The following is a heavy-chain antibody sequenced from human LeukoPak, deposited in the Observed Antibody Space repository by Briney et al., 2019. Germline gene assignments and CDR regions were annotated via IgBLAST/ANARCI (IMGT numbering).Heavy chain of an antibody. CDR1: GYTFTRYA. Sequence: ASVKVSCKASGYTFTRYAMHWVRQAPGQRLEWMGWINAGNGNTKYSQESQGRVTITRDTSASTAYMELSSLRSEDMAVYYCARGDSYYYYMDVWGKGTTVTVSS. V-gene: IGHV1-3*03. CDR2: INAGNGNT. CDR3: ARGDSYYYYMDV. J-gene: IGHJ6*03. D-gene: IGHD3-22*01.